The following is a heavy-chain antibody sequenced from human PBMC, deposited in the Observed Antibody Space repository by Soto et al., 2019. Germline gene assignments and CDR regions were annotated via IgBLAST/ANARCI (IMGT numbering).Heavy chain of an antibody. CDR2: TYYRSKWYN. CDR1: GDSVSSNSAA. D-gene: IGHD6-19*01. Sequence: SQTLSLTCVISGDSVSSNSAAWNWIRQSPSRCLEWLGRTYYRSKWYNDYAVSVRSRITINPDTSKNQFSLELKSVTPEDTAVYYCARGRALAVPGERIFYYYGLDVWGQGTTVTVSS. CDR3: ARGRALAVPGERIFYYYGLDV. V-gene: IGHV6-1*01. J-gene: IGHJ6*02.